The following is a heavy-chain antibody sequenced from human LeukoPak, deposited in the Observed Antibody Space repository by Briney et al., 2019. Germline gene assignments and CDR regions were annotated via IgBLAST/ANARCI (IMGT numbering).Heavy chain of an antibody. CDR1: GFTFSSYA. V-gene: IGHV3-23*01. CDR2: ISGGGGST. D-gene: IGHD3-10*01. J-gene: IGHJ4*02. Sequence: AGGSLRLSCAASGFTFSSYAMSWVRQAPGKGLQWVSTISGGGGSTYYADSVKGRFTVSRDNSKNTLYLQMNSLRAEDTAIFYCAKGIGGSGSYYALDYWGQGTLVPV. CDR3: AKGIGGSGSYYALDY.